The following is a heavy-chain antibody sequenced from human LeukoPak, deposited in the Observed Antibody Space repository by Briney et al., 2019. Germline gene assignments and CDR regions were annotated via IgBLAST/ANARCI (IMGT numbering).Heavy chain of an antibody. V-gene: IGHV4-39*01. CDR3: ARGITGTPPVV. Sequence: PSETLSLTCTVSGGSISSSSYYWGWIRQPPGKGLEWIGSIYYSGSTYYNPSLKSRVTISVDTSKNQFSLKLSSVTAADTAVYYCARGITGTPPVVWGQGTLVTVSS. D-gene: IGHD1-20*01. J-gene: IGHJ4*02. CDR1: GGSISSSSYY. CDR2: IYYSGST.